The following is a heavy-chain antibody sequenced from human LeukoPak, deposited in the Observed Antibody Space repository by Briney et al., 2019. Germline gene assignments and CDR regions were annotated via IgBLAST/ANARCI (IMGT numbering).Heavy chain of an antibody. CDR1: GGSINSYY. CDR3: ARGGRIVGAISWFDY. J-gene: IGHJ4*02. V-gene: IGHV4-59*01. CDR2: MYYSGST. Sequence: SETLSLTCTVSGGSINSYYWSWLRQSPGKGLEWIGHMYYSGSTNYNPSLKNRVTISVDTSKNQFSLKLNSVTAADTAVYYCARGGRIVGAISWFDYWGQGTLVTVSS. D-gene: IGHD1-26*01.